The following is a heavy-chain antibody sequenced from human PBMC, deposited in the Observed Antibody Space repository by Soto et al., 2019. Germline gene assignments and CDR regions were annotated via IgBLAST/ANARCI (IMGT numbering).Heavy chain of an antibody. V-gene: IGHV1-69*13. J-gene: IGHJ3*02. CDR1: GGTFSSYA. Sequence: EASVKVSCKASGGTFSSYAISWVRQAPGQGLEWMGGIIPIFGTANYAQKFQGRVTITADESTSTAYMELSSLRSEDTAVYYCAREGRYYDSSGYYYEAFDIWGQGTMVTVSS. CDR3: AREGRYYDSSGYYYEAFDI. D-gene: IGHD3-22*01. CDR2: IIPIFGTA.